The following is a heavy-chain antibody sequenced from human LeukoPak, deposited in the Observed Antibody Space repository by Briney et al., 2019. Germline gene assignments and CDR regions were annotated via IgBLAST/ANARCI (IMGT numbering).Heavy chain of an antibody. CDR3: ATVYTQIAEPYYDSSGYYGY. CDR1: GYTLTELS. CDR2: FDPEDGET. Sequence: ASVKVSCKVSGYTLTELSMHWVRQAPGKGLEWMGGFDPEDGETIYAQKFQGRVTMTEDTSTDTAYMELSSLRSEDTAVYYCATVYTQIAEPYYDSSGYYGYWGQGTLVTVSS. J-gene: IGHJ4*02. D-gene: IGHD3-22*01. V-gene: IGHV1-24*01.